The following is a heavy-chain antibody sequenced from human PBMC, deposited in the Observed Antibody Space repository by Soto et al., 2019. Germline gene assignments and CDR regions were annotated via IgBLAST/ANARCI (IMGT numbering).Heavy chain of an antibody. V-gene: IGHV1-8*01. J-gene: IGHJ6*02. CDR3: ARGDHGSSGSYYNGLDV. Sequence: QVQLVQSGAEVKKPGASVKVSCKASGYTFTSYEINWVRQATGQGLEWVGWMNPKSGNTGNSQKFEGRITMPRNTSITTAYMELSRLRPEDTAVYYCARGDHGSSGSYYNGLDVWGQGTTVTVSS. D-gene: IGHD1-26*01. CDR1: GYTFTSYE. CDR2: MNPKSGNT.